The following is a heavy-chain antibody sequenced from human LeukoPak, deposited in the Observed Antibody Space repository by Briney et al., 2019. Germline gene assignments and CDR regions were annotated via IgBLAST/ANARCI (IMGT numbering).Heavy chain of an antibody. CDR3: ARGDEKMVRGVITEPWSLGEHYYYMDV. D-gene: IGHD3-10*01. J-gene: IGHJ6*03. Sequence: GGSLRLSCAASGFTFSSYGMHWVRQAPGKGLEWVAYIQYDGSNEQFADSVKGRFSISRDSSKNILYLQVNSLRAEDTAVYYCARGDEKMVRGVITEPWSLGEHYYYMDVWGKGTTVTISS. CDR1: GFTFSSYG. V-gene: IGHV3-30*02. CDR2: IQYDGSNE.